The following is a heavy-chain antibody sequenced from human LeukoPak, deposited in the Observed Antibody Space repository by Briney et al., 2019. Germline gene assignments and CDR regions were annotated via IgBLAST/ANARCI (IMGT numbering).Heavy chain of an antibody. CDR2: ISTSSSYI. V-gene: IGHV3-21*01. J-gene: IGHJ5*02. Sequence: RGSLRLSCAASGFTFNRYNMNWVRRAPGKGLEWVSSISTSSSYIYYADSVRGRFTISRDNAKSSLYLQMNSLRAEDTAVYSCARGADGVSSNSRGWFDPWGQGTLVTVSS. CDR1: GFTFNRYN. CDR3: ARGADGVSSNSRGWFDP. D-gene: IGHD2-15*01.